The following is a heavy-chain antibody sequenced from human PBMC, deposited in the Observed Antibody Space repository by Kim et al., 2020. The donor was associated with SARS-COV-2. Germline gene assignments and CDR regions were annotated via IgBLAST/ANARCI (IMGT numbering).Heavy chain of an antibody. CDR2: K. V-gene: IGHV3-30*09. J-gene: IGHJ3*02. Sequence: KLFADSVKGRFAGTRDDAKNAVYLQMNSLRTGDTGIYYCAREPKLGSALDIWGQGTGVTVSS. CDR3: AREPKLGSALDI. D-gene: IGHD6-13*01.